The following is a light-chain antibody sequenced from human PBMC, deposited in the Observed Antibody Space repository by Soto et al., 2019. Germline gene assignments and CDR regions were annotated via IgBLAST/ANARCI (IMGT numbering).Light chain of an antibody. V-gene: IGLV2-14*01. CDR1: FSYVGGYDY. CDR3: SSHTSGSTRV. Sequence: QSVLTQPASVSGSPGQSIAISCTGTFSYVGGYDYVSWYQQHPDKAPKLMIYEVTKRPSGVSNRFSGSKSGNTASLTISGLQPEDEADYYCSSHTSGSTRVFGSGTRSPS. CDR2: EVT. J-gene: IGLJ1*01.